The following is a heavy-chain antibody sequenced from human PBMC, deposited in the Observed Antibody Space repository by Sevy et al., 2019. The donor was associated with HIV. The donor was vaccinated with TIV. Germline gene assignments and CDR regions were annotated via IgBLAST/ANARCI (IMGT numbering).Heavy chain of an antibody. CDR1: GFSFSYYP. CDR2: ISYDGVNQ. J-gene: IGHJ4*02. V-gene: IGHV3-30*01. CDR3: ARVVGRGEYLIYAYLDY. Sequence: GGSLRLSCAASGFSFSYYPMHWVRQAPGKGLEWGALISYDGVNQYYAASVKGRFTVSRVNSKNTLYMEMNNLRPEDTAVYYCARVVGRGEYLIYAYLDYWGQGTLVTVSS. D-gene: IGHD2-15*01.